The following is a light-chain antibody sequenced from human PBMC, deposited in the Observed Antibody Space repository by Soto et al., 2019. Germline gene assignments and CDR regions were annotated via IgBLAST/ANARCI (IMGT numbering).Light chain of an antibody. J-gene: IGKJ1*01. V-gene: IGKV3-20*01. CDR1: QSASSIY. CDR2: FAS. Sequence: EIVLTQSPGTLSLSPGERATVSCRASQSASSIYFAWYQHKPGQAPRLLISFASNRATGIPDRFSGSGSGTDFTLTISRLEPEDCAVYYCQHYARSVGTFGQGNRVELK. CDR3: QHYARSVGT.